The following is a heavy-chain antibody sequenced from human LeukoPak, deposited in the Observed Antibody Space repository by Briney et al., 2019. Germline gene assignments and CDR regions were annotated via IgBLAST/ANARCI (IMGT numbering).Heavy chain of an antibody. V-gene: IGHV4-61*01. Sequence: PSETLSLTCTVSGGSVSSGSYYWSWIRQPPGKGLEWIGYIYYSGSTNYNPSLKSRVTISVDTSKNQFSLKLSSVTAADTAVYYCARVTIFGVATDDWGQGTLVTVSS. CDR2: IYYSGST. CDR1: GGSVSSGSYY. CDR3: ARVTIFGVATDD. D-gene: IGHD3-3*01. J-gene: IGHJ4*02.